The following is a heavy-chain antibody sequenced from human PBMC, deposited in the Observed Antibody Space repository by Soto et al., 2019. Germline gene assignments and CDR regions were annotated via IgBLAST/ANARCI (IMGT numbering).Heavy chain of an antibody. CDR1: SGSICRWSYY. Sequence: SETRSLECTVGSGSICRWSYYWGWIRQSPEKGLEWIASISYSGSTYYNPTLKSRLIISVDTSKSQFSLILRSVTAADTAVYYCARLGDYYQAFDCWGHGTLVTVSS. CDR2: ISYSGST. D-gene: IGHD3-22*01. V-gene: IGHV4-39*01. CDR3: ARLGDYYQAFDC. J-gene: IGHJ4*01.